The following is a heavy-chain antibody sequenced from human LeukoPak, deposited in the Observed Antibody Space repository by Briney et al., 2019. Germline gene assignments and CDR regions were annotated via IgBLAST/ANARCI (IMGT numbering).Heavy chain of an antibody. J-gene: IGHJ5*02. CDR1: GYSFTTYW. CDR2: IFPGDSDT. CDR3: ARWGGGDSRWFVP. Sequence: GESLKISCKGSGYSFTTYWIGWVRQMPGKGLEWMGIIFPGDSDTRYSPSFQGQVTISADKSISTAYLQWSSLKASDTGMYYCARWGGGDSRWFVPWGQGTLVTVSS. D-gene: IGHD2-21*02. V-gene: IGHV5-51*01.